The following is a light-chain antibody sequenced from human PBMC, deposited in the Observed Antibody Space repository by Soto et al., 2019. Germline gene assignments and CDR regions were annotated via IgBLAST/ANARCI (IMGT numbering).Light chain of an antibody. CDR1: QSVSSSY. V-gene: IGKV3D-20*02. J-gene: IGKJ1*01. Sequence: EVVLTQSPATLSVSPGAGATLSCRASQSVSSSYLAWYQQKPGQTPRLLIYDASNRATGIPARFSGSGSGTDFTLTISSLEPEDFAIYYCHQRSNWPWTFGQGTKVDI. CDR3: HQRSNWPWT. CDR2: DAS.